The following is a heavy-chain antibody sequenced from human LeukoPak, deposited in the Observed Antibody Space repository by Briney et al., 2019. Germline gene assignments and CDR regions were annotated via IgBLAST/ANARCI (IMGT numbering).Heavy chain of an antibody. Sequence: PSETLSLTCTVSGGSISSYYWSWIRQPPGKGLEWIGYIYYSGSTNYNPSLKSRVTISVDTSKNQFSLKLSSVTAADTAVYYCARERDGNFDYWGQGTLVTVSS. CDR2: IYYSGST. J-gene: IGHJ4*02. V-gene: IGHV4-59*01. CDR3: ARERDGNFDY. D-gene: IGHD2-15*01. CDR1: GGSISSYY.